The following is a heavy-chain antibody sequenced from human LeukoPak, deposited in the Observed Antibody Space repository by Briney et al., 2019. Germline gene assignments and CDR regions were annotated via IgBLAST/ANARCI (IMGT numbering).Heavy chain of an antibody. CDR1: GFTFSSYN. D-gene: IGHD3-10*01. CDR3: ARSELGYNYYYMDV. J-gene: IGHJ6*03. V-gene: IGHV3-21*01. CDR2: ISSSSSYI. Sequence: GGSLRLSCAASGFTFSSYNMNWVRQAPGKGLEWVSSISSSSSYIYYADSVKGRFTISRDNAEKSLYLQMNSLRVEDTAVYYCARSELGYNYYYMDVWGKGTTVTISS.